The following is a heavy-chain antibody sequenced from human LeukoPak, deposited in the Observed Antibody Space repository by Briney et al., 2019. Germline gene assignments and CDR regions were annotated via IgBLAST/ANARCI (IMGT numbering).Heavy chain of an antibody. Sequence: GGSLRLSCAASGFTFSSYGMHWVRQAPGKGLEWVAFIRYDGSNKYYADSVKGRFTISRDNSKNTLYLQMNSLRAEDTAVYYCAKDRRYCSGGSCYRSEYYYYYYMDVWGKGTTVTVSS. CDR2: IRYDGSNK. V-gene: IGHV3-30*02. CDR1: GFTFSSYG. CDR3: AKDRRYCSGGSCYRSEYYYYYYMDV. J-gene: IGHJ6*03. D-gene: IGHD2-15*01.